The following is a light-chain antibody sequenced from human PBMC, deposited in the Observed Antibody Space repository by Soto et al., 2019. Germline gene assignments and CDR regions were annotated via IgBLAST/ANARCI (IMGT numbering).Light chain of an antibody. J-gene: IGKJ1*01. CDR2: AAS. V-gene: IGKV3-20*01. CDR1: QSVSSSY. CDR3: QQYGSSPRT. Sequence: EVVLTQSPGTLSLSPGERATLSCRASQSVSSSYLAWYQQKPGQAPRLLISAASCRATGIPDRFSGSGSGTDFSLTISRLEPEDFAVYYCQQYGSSPRTFGQGTKVDIK.